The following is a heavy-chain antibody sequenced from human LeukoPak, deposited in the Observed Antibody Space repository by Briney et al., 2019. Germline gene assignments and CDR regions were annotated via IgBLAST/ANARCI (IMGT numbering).Heavy chain of an antibody. J-gene: IGHJ6*02. D-gene: IGHD2-15*01. CDR3: ARDTRYCSGGSCYYYYGMDV. CDR1: GLTVSSHY. Sequence: GGSLRLSCAASGLTVSSHYMSWFLQAPGKGLEWVSAIYTDGRTFYPDAVKGRFTISRDNPKNTLYLQMNSLRAGDTAVYYCARDTRYCSGGSCYYYYGMDVWGQGTTVTVSS. V-gene: IGHV3-53*01. CDR2: IYTDGRT.